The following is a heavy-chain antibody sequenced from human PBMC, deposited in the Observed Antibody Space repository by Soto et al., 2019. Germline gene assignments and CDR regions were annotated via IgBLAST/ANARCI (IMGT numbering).Heavy chain of an antibody. CDR2: ISAYNGNT. J-gene: IGHJ4*02. V-gene: IGHV1-18*01. CDR1: GYTFTSYG. D-gene: IGHD3-9*01. Sequence: QVQLVQSGAEVKKPGASVKVSCKASGYTFTSYGISWVRQAPGRGLEWMGWISAYNGNTNYAQKLQGRVTMTTDTSTSTAYMELRSLRSDDTAVYYCARDELYYDILTGYPRLYYFDYWGQGTLVTVSS. CDR3: ARDELYYDILTGYPRLYYFDY.